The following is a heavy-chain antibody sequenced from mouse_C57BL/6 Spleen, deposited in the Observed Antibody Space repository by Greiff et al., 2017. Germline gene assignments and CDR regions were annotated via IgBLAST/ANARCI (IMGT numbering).Heavy chain of an antibody. V-gene: IGHV1-74*01. CDR2: IHPSDSDT. Sequence: QVQLQQPGAELVKPGASVKVSCKASGYTFTSYWLHWLKQRPGQGLEWIVRIHPSDSDTNYNQKFKGKATLTVDKSSSTAYMQLSSLTSEDPAVYYCAIELYDGYLDYWGQGTSVTVSS. CDR1: GYTFTSYW. J-gene: IGHJ4*01. CDR3: AIELYDGYLDY. D-gene: IGHD2-3*01.